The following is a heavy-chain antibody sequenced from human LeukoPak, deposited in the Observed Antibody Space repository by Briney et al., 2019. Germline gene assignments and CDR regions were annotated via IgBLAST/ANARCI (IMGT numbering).Heavy chain of an antibody. CDR1: VGTFSSYT. D-gene: IGHD6-6*01. CDR2: ISAYTGNT. CDR3: ARDSPQSSSDY. J-gene: IGHJ4*02. V-gene: IGHV1-18*01. Sequence: SSVTVSFKASVGTFSSYTISWVRQAPGQGLEWMGWISAYTGNTNYEQKIQGRVTMTTDTSTSTAYMKLRSRRSDDTAVYYCARDSPQSSSDYWGQGTLVTVSS.